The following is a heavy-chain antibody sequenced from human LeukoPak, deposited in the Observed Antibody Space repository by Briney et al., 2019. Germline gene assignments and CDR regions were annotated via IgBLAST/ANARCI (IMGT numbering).Heavy chain of an antibody. CDR3: ARVAMVRGVIDY. V-gene: IGHV1-2*02. CDR2: INPNSGGT. CDR1: GYTFTGYY. J-gene: IGHJ4*02. D-gene: IGHD3-10*01. Sequence: ASVKVSCNASGYTFTGYYMHWVRQAPGQGLEWMGWINPNSGGTNYAQKFQGRVTMTRDTSISTAYMELSRLRSDDTAVYYCARVAMVRGVIDYWGQGTLVTVSS.